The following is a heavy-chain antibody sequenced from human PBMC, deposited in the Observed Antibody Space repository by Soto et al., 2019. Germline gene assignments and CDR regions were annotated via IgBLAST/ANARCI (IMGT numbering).Heavy chain of an antibody. CDR2: IDPSDSYT. D-gene: IGHD1-26*01. J-gene: IGHJ3*02. CDR1: GYNFSSQS. Sequence: GESMKISCEGSGYNFSSQSISWVRQMPGKSVESMCRIDPSDSYTSYSPYFQGHATISSDKSISTAXLQWSIMQASDTAIYYCARRSGTYRDTDAFDTCGPGTMVTVS. CDR3: ARRSGTYRDTDAFDT. V-gene: IGHV5-10-1*01.